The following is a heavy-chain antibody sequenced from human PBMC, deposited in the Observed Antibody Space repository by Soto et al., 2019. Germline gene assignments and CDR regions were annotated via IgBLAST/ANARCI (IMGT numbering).Heavy chain of an antibody. D-gene: IGHD6-13*01. V-gene: IGHV4-31*03. CDR1: GGSITSSSYY. J-gene: IGHJ5*02. Sequence: SETLSLTCTVSGGSITSSSYYWGWIRQHPGKGLEWIGYIYYSGSTYYNPSLKSRVTISVDTSKNQFSLKLSSVTAADTAVYYCARERQQLVVGWFDPWGQGTLVTVSS. CDR2: IYYSGST. CDR3: ARERQQLVVGWFDP.